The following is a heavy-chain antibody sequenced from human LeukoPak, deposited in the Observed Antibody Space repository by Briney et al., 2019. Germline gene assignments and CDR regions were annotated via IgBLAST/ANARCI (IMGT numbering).Heavy chain of an antibody. CDR1: GYTFTGYY. CDR2: INPNSGGT. V-gene: IGHV1-2*06. D-gene: IGHD5-18*01. Sequence: GASVKVSCKASGYTFTGYYMHWVRQAPGQGLEWMGRINPNSGGTNYAQKFQGRVTMTRDTSISTAYMELSRLRSDDTAVYYCARDYSRGYSYGADYWGQGTLVTVSS. CDR3: ARDYSRGYSYGADY. J-gene: IGHJ4*02.